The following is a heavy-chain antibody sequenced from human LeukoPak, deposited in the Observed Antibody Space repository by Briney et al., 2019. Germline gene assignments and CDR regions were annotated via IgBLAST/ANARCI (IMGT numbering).Heavy chain of an antibody. Sequence: ASVKVSCKASGYTFTSYGISWVRQAPGQGLEWMGWISAYNGNTNYAQKLQGRVTMTTDTSTSTAYMELRSLRSDDTAVYYCARDYHCSSTSCYAQEYFQHWGQGTLVTVSS. J-gene: IGHJ1*01. D-gene: IGHD2-2*01. CDR2: ISAYNGNT. V-gene: IGHV1-18*01. CDR3: ARDYHCSSTSCYAQEYFQH. CDR1: GYTFTSYG.